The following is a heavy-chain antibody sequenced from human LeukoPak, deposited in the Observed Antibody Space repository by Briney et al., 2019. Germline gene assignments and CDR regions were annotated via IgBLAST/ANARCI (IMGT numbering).Heavy chain of an antibody. V-gene: IGHV3-23*01. CDR1: GFTFSEFS. Sequence: GGSLRLSCAASGFTFSEFSMNWVRQAPGKGLEWVSTVSTSGASTYYADSVKGRFTISRDNSKNTLYLQMNSLRAEDTAVYYCAKSVVVVAATNQLFDYWGQGTLVTVSS. J-gene: IGHJ4*02. CDR2: VSTSGAST. CDR3: AKSVVVVAATNQLFDY. D-gene: IGHD2-15*01.